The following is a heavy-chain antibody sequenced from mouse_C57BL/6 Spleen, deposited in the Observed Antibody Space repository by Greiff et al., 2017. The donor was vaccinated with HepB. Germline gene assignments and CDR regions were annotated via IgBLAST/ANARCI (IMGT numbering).Heavy chain of an antibody. CDR1: GFNIKDDY. J-gene: IGHJ4*01. Sequence: EVQLQQSGAELVRPGASVKLSCTASGFNIKDDYMHWVKQRAEQGLEWIGWIDPENGDTEYASKFQGKATITADTSSNTAYLQLSSLTSEDTAVYYCTLIYDGYSYAMDYWGQGTSVTVSS. CDR2: IDPENGDT. D-gene: IGHD2-3*01. V-gene: IGHV14-4*01. CDR3: TLIYDGYSYAMDY.